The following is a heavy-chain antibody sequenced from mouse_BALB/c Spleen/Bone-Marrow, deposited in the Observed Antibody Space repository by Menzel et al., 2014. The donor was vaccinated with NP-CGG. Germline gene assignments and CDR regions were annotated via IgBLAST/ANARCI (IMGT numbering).Heavy chain of an antibody. D-gene: IGHD1-1*01. CDR1: GYSFTGYT. CDR2: INPYNGGT. CDR3: ARWDYYGYTMDY. Sequence: VQLQQSGPELVKSGASMKISCKASGYSFTGYTMNRVKQSHGKNLEWIGLINPYNGGTSYNQKFKGKATLTVDKSSSXAYMELLSLTSEDSAVYYCARWDYYGYTMDYWGQGTSVTVSS. V-gene: IGHV1-18*01. J-gene: IGHJ4*01.